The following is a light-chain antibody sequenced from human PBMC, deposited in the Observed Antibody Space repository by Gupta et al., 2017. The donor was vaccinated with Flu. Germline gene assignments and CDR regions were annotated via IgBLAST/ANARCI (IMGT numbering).Light chain of an antibody. Sequence: TCGVYNIGSRSVHWYQQRPGQAPILVVYDDTDRPSGIPERFSVYISGNTATLTITRVEGGDEADYYCQLWGGNHAVFGGGTQLTVL. CDR2: DDT. CDR3: QLWGGNHAV. V-gene: IGLV3-21*02. J-gene: IGLJ7*01. CDR1: NIGSRS.